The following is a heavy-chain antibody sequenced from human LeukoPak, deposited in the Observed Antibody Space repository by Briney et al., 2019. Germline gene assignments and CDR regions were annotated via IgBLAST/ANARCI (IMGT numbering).Heavy chain of an antibody. Sequence: GGSLRLSCAASGFTFSNYAMSWVRQAPGKGLEWVSDISDSGGSTYYADSVKGRFTISRDNSKNTLYLQMNSLRVEDTAVYYCAKEDRGVLLYFQHWGQGTLVTVSS. CDR3: AKEDRGVLLYFQH. V-gene: IGHV3-23*01. D-gene: IGHD3-10*01. CDR2: ISDSGGST. J-gene: IGHJ1*01. CDR1: GFTFSNYA.